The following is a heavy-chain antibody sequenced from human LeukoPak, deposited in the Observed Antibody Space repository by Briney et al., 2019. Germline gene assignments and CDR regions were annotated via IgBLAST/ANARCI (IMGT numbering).Heavy chain of an antibody. CDR2: ISYDGSNK. CDR1: GFTFSSYG. J-gene: IGHJ4*02. D-gene: IGHD3-22*01. V-gene: IGHV3-30*18. Sequence: PGGSLRLSCAASGFTFSSYGMHWVRQAPGKGLEWVAVISYDGSNKYYADSVKGRFTISRDNSKNTLYLQMNSLRAEDTAVYYCAKGITTIVVVIRTGFDFWGQGTLVTVSS. CDR3: AKGITTIVVVIRTGFDF.